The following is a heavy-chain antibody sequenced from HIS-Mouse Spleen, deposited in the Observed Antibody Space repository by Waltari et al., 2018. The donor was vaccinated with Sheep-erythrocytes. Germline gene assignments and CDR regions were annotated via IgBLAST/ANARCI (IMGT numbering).Heavy chain of an antibody. CDR2: ISWNSGSI. CDR3: AKDIGTGLSYGMDV. D-gene: IGHD1-1*01. V-gene: IGHV3-9*01. CDR1: GFTFDDYA. J-gene: IGHJ6*02. Sequence: EVQLVESGGGLVQPGRSLRLSCAASGFTFDDYAMHWVRQAPGTGLGGVSGISWNSGSIGYADSVKGRVTISRDNAKNSLYLQMNSLRAEDTALYYCAKDIGTGLSYGMDVWGQGTTVTVSS.